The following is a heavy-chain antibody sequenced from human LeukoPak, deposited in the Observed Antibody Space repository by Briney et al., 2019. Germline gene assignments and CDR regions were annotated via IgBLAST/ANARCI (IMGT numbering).Heavy chain of an antibody. CDR3: ARLCGGDCYAPFDY. CDR2: IIPILGIA. D-gene: IGHD2-21*02. V-gene: IGHV1-69*04. J-gene: IGHJ4*02. CDR1: GGTFSSYA. Sequence: SVKVSCKASGGTFSSYAISWVRQAPGQGLEWMGRIIPILGIANYAQKFQGRVTITADKSTGTAYMELSSLRSEDTAVYYCARLCGGDCYAPFDYWGQGTLVTVSS.